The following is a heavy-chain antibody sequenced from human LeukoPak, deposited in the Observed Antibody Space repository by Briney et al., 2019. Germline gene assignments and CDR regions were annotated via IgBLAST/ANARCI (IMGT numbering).Heavy chain of an antibody. CDR3: ASDSYSPEYFQH. D-gene: IGHD2-15*01. CDR1: SGSISSGGYY. CDR2: IYSGGST. J-gene: IGHJ1*01. V-gene: IGHV3-66*01. Sequence: ETLSLTCTVSSGSISSGGYYWSWVRQAPGKGLEWVSVIYSGGSTFYADSVEGRFTISRDNSKNTLYLQMNSLRAEDTAVYYCASDSYSPEYFQHWGQGTLVTVSS.